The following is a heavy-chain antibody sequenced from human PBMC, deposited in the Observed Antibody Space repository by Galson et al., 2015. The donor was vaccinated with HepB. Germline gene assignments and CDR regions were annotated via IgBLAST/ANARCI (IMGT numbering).Heavy chain of an antibody. CDR3: ARVRQEKGYSSAWYGVYYYGMDV. CDR1: GFSFSSYT. Sequence: SLRLSCAASGFSFSSYTMNWVRQAPGKGLEWVSRITRSSSHIYYSDSVKGRFTISRDNAKNSLYLQMNSLRAEDTALYYCARVRQEKGYSSAWYGVYYYGMDVWGQGTTVTVSS. V-gene: IGHV3-21*01. J-gene: IGHJ6*02. CDR2: ITRSSSHI. D-gene: IGHD6-19*01.